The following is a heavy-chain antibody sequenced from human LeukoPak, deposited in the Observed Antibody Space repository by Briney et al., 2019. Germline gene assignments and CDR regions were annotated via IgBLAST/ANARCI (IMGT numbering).Heavy chain of an antibody. J-gene: IGHJ4*02. CDR1: GGSFSGYY. Sequence: SETLSLTCAVYGGSFSGYYWSWIRQPPGKGLEWIGEINHRGSTSYNPSLKSRVTISVDTSKNQFSLKLSSVTAADTAVYYCAGTYYYDSSGYYHYSLWGQGTLVTVSS. CDR3: AGTYYYDSSGYYHYSL. CDR2: INHRGST. D-gene: IGHD3-22*01. V-gene: IGHV4-34*01.